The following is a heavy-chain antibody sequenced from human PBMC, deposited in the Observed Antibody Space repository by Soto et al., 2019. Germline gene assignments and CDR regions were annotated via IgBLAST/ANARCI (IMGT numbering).Heavy chain of an antibody. D-gene: IGHD6-13*01. J-gene: IGHJ5*02. CDR3: ARRERAAGTDWWFDP. CDR2: IYYSGST. Sequence: QLQLQESGPGLVKPSETLSLTCTVSGGSISSSSFHWGWIRQPPGKGLEWIGSIYYSGSTYYSPSIKRRITTSVDTSKDQFSQRLSSVPAAGTAVYYCARRERAAGTDWWFDPWGQGTLVTVSS. V-gene: IGHV4-39*01. CDR1: GGSISSSSFH.